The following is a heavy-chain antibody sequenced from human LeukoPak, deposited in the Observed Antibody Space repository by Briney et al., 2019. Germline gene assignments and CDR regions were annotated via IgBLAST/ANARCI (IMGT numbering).Heavy chain of an antibody. CDR1: GGSISINSYY. J-gene: IGHJ4*02. CDR3: ARDYGGNGIDY. Sequence: PSDTLSLSCSVSGGSISINSYYGGWIRQPPGKGLEWIGSIYYSGSPYYNPSLKSRVTISADTSKNQLSLKLSSVTAADTAVYYCARDYGGNGIDYWGQGTLVTVSS. D-gene: IGHD4-23*01. CDR2: IYYSGSP. V-gene: IGHV4-39*01.